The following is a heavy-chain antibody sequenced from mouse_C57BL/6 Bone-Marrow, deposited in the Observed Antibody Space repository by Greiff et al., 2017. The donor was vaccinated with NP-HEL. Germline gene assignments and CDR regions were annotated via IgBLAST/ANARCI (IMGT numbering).Heavy chain of an antibody. CDR1: GFTFSSYA. Sequence: EVKLVESGGGLVKPGGSLKLSCAASGFTFSSYAMSWVRQTPDQRLAWVAPISDGGSYTYYPDNVKGRFTISRDNAKNNLYLQMSHLKSEDTAMYYCARDWGFAYWGQGTLVTVSA. CDR3: ARDWGFAY. CDR2: ISDGGSYT. V-gene: IGHV5-4*01. J-gene: IGHJ3*01.